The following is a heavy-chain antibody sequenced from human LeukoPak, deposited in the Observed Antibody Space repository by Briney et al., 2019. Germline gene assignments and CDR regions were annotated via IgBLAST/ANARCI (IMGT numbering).Heavy chain of an antibody. J-gene: IGHJ4*02. D-gene: IGHD5-24*01. Sequence: SETLSLTCTVSGGSISSSSYHWGWIRQPPGKGLEWIGSIYYSGSTYYNPSLKSRVTISVDTSKNQFSLKLSSVTAADTAVYYCERGRVRDGYIYTAWGQGTLVTVSS. CDR2: IYYSGST. V-gene: IGHV4-39*07. CDR1: GGSISSSSYH. CDR3: ERGRVRDGYIYTA.